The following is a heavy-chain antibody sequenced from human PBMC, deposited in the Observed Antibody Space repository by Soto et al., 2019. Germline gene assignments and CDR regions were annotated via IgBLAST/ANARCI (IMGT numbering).Heavy chain of an antibody. V-gene: IGHV4-31*03. CDR1: GGSISSGGYY. CDR2: IYYSGST. D-gene: IGHD6-13*01. Sequence: SETLSLTCTVSGGSISSGGYYWSWIRQHPGKGLEWIGNIYYSGSTYYNPSLKSRVTVTRDTSTSTVYLELSSLRSDDTAVYYCARDLAAAAYWGQGTLVTVSS. J-gene: IGHJ4*02. CDR3: ARDLAAAAY.